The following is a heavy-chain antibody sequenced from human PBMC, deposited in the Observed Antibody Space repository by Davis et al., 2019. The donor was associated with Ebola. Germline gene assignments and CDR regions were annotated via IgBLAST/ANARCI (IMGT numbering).Heavy chain of an antibody. D-gene: IGHD1-26*01. CDR2: ISWNSGSI. CDR3: AKDSGSGSLRWFWYFDL. CDR1: GFTFDDYA. J-gene: IGHJ2*01. Sequence: SLKISCAASGFTFDDYAMHWVRQAPGKGLEWVSGISWNSGSIGYADSVKGRFTIFRDNAKNSLYLQMNSLRVEDTALYYCAKDSGSGSLRWFWYFDLWGRGTLVAVSS. V-gene: IGHV3-9*01.